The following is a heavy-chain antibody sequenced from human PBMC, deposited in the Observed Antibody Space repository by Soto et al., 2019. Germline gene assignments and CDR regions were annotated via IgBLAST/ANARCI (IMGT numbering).Heavy chain of an antibody. CDR2: ISSSSYI. CDR1: GFTLSSYS. V-gene: IGHV3-21*01. D-gene: IGHD4-17*01. CDR3: ERDLKATVAMSAYFYFYGMDV. J-gene: IGHJ6*02. Sequence: RGSLRLSCAASGFTLSSYSRNWVRQALGKGPEWVSSISSSSYIYYPDSVKGRLTISRDNAKNSLYLQMHSLRPEDTAVYYCERDLKATVAMSAYFYFYGMDVWAQGTRVTVSS.